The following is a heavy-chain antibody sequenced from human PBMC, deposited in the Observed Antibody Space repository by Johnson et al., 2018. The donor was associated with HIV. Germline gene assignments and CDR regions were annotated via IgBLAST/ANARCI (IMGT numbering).Heavy chain of an antibody. CDR1: GFTFSDYY. V-gene: IGHV3-11*04. D-gene: IGHD1-26*01. CDR3: AGGDRAWAFDI. Sequence: QVQLVESGGGLVKPGGALRLSCAASGFTFSDYYMSWIRQAPGKGLEWVSYISSSGSNIYYPDSVNGRFTISRDSSKNSLVLQINSLGADDPAEYYCAGGDRAWAFDIWGQGTMVTVSS. J-gene: IGHJ3*02. CDR2: ISSSGSNI.